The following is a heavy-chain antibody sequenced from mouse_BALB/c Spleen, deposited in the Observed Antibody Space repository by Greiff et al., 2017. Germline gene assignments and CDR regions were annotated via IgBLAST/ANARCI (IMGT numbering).Heavy chain of an antibody. J-gene: IGHJ4*01. V-gene: IGHV3-8*02. CDR3: ARFYDGSGYAMDY. D-gene: IGHD2-3*01. Sequence: EVMLVESGPSLVKPSQTLSLTCSVTGDSITSGYWNWIRKFPGNKLEYMGYISYSGSTYYNPSLKSRISITRDTSKNQYYLQLNSVTTEDTATYYCARFYDGSGYAMDYWGQGTSVTVSS. CDR2: ISYSGST. CDR1: GDSITSGY.